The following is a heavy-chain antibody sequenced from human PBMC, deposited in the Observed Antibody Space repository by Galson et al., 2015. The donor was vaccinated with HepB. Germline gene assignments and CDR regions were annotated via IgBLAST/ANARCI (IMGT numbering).Heavy chain of an antibody. D-gene: IGHD1-1*01. CDR3: ATGWNGDY. CDR1: GLTFGSYY. CDR2: VSGSGGTI. V-gene: IGHV3-48*02. Sequence: SLRLSCAASGLTFGSYYMNWVRQAPGKGLECVSSVSGSGGTIYYADSVKGRFTISRDNAKNSLYLQMNSLRDEDTAVYYCATGWNGDYWGQGTLVTVPS. J-gene: IGHJ4*02.